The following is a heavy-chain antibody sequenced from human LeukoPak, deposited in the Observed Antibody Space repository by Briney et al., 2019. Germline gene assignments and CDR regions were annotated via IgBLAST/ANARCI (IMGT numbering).Heavy chain of an antibody. V-gene: IGHV4-39*07. J-gene: IGHJ4*02. D-gene: IGHD5-18*01. CDR2: IYYGGGT. CDR3: ATTQMYTGNFDY. CDR1: GGSISSGSQY. Sequence: PSETLSLTCSVSGGSISSGSQYWVWIRQPPGKGLEWIGRIYYGGGTYYNPSLKSRVTMSVDTSKNQFSVMLSSVTAADTAVYYCATTQMYTGNFDYWGQGTPVTVSS.